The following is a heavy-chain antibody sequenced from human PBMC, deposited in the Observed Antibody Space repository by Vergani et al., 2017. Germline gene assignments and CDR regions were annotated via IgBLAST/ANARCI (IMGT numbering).Heavy chain of an antibody. CDR2: IYYSGST. J-gene: IGHJ4*02. V-gene: IGHV4-39*01. CDR1: GGSISSSSYY. CDR3: AKQVWGYCSGGSCYFEYYFDY. Sequence: QVQLQESGPGLVKPSETLSLTCTVSGGSISSSSYYWGWIRQPPGKGLEWIGSIYYSGSTYYNPSLKSRVTISVDTSKNQFSLKLSSVTAADTAVYYCAKQVWGYCSGGSCYFEYYFDYWGQGTLVTVSS. D-gene: IGHD2-15*01.